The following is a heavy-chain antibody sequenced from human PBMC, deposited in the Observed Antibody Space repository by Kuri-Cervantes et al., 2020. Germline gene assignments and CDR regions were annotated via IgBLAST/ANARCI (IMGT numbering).Heavy chain of an antibody. CDR1: GLTFSSNM. CDR3: ARDFGGYDFGY. Sequence: GESLKISCAASGLTFSSNMMHWVRQAPGKGLEWVAVISYDGSNKYYADSVKGRFTISRDNSKNTLYLQMNSLRAEDTAVYYCARDFGGYDFGYWGQGTLVTVSS. V-gene: IGHV3-30*01. D-gene: IGHD5-12*01. CDR2: ISYDGSNK. J-gene: IGHJ4*02.